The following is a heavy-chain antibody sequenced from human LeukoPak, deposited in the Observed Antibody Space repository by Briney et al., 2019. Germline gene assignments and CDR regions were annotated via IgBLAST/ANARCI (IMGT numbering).Heavy chain of an antibody. CDR2: INPNSGGT. D-gene: IGHD3-3*01. CDR3: ARAPQLRFLSEFDP. J-gene: IGHJ5*02. Sequence: ASVKVSCKASGYTFTGYYIHWVRQAPGQGLEWMGWINPNSGGTNYAQKFQGRVTMTRDTSISTAYMDLSRLRSDDTAVYYCARAPQLRFLSEFDPWGQGTLVTVSS. CDR1: GYTFTGYY. V-gene: IGHV1-2*02.